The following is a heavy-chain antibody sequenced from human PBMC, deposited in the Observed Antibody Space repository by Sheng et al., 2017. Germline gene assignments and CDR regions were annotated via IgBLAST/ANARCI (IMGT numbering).Heavy chain of an antibody. Sequence: EVQLVESGGGLTQPGGSLRLSCAASGFTFSNDEMNWVRQAPGKGLEWVSYISSSGSTIHYSDSVKGRFTISRDSSENTVFLQLSSLRPDDTAVYYCARAQADGYNQIDFWGQGTLVTVSS. D-gene: IGHD5-12*01. CDR3: ARAQADGYNQIDF. J-gene: IGHJ4*02. V-gene: IGHV3-48*03. CDR1: GFTFSNDE. CDR2: ISSSGSTI.